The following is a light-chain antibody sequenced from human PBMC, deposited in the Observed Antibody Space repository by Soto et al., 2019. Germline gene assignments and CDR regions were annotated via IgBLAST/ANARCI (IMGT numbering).Light chain of an antibody. J-gene: IGLJ2*01. CDR3: SSYTSSSPL. CDR1: SSDVGGCNY. Sequence: QSVLTQPASVSGSPGQSITISCTGTSSDVGGCNYVSWYQQHPGKAPKLMIYDVSNRPSGVSNRFPGSKSGNTASLTISGLQAEDEADYYCSSYTSSSPLFGGGTQLTVL. V-gene: IGLV2-14*01. CDR2: DVS.